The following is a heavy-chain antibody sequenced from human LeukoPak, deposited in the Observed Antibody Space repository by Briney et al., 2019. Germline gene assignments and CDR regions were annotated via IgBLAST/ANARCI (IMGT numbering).Heavy chain of an antibody. Sequence: GGSLRLSCAASGFTFSNYAMSWVRQAPGKGLEWVSGINVSGGSTFYADSVRGRFTISRDNSRNTIYMEMNGLKVEDTATYYCTKDDVAMVRGVIINWGQGTLVTVSS. J-gene: IGHJ4*02. V-gene: IGHV3-23*01. CDR2: INVSGGST. CDR3: TKDDVAMVRGVIIN. D-gene: IGHD3-10*01. CDR1: GFTFSNYA.